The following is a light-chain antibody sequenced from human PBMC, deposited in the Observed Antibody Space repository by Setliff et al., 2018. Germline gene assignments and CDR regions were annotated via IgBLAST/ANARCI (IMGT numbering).Light chain of an antibody. CDR2: AAS. Sequence: DIQLTQSPSFLSASVGDRVTITCRASQDISSYLGWYQQKPGKAPRLLIYAASTLQSGGPSRFSGSGSGTEFTLTISSLQPEDFATYYCQQLYTYPRTFGPGTKVDIK. J-gene: IGKJ3*01. CDR3: QQLYTYPRT. V-gene: IGKV1-9*01. CDR1: QDISSY.